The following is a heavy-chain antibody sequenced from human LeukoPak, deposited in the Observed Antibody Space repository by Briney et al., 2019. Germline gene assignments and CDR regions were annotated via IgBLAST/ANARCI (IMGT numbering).Heavy chain of an antibody. Sequence: SVKVSCKASGGTFSSYAISWVRQAPGQGLEWMGGIIPIFGTVNYAQKFQGRVTITTDESTSTAYMELSSLRSEDTAVYYCARAAPYYYYMDVWGKGTTVTVPS. V-gene: IGHV1-69*05. J-gene: IGHJ6*03. CDR1: GGTFSSYA. CDR2: IIPIFGTV. CDR3: ARAAPYYYYMDV.